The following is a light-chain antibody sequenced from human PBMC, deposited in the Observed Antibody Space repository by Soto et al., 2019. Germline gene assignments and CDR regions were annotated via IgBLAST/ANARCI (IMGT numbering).Light chain of an antibody. CDR1: SSDVGGYNY. Sequence: QSALTQPRSVSGSPGQSVTISCTGTSSDVGGYNYVSWYQQHPGKAPKLMIYDVSTRPSGVPDRFSGSKSGNTASLTISGLQAEDEADYYFFSYAGSYTLGVFGGGTKLTVL. V-gene: IGLV2-11*01. CDR3: FSYAGSYTLGV. J-gene: IGLJ3*02. CDR2: DVS.